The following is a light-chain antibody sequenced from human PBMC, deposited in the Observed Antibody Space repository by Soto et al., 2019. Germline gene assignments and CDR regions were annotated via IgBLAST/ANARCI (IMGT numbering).Light chain of an antibody. Sequence: QSVLTQPASVSGSPGQSIAISCTGTSSDVGSYNLVSWYQQHPGKAPKLMIYEGTKRPSGVSNRFSGSKSGNTASLTISGLQAEDEADYYCCSSAGSSFYVFGSGTKATVL. CDR3: CSSAGSSFYV. V-gene: IGLV2-23*01. J-gene: IGLJ1*01. CDR1: SSDVGSYNL. CDR2: EGT.